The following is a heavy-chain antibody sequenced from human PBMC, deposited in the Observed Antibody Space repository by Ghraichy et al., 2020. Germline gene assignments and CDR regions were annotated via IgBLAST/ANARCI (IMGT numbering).Heavy chain of an antibody. V-gene: IGHV3-11*01. CDR3: AIEAVAGNYFDY. CDR1: GFTFSDYY. CDR2: ISSSGYTV. Sequence: GGSLTLSCAASGFTFSDYYMSWIRQAPGKGLEWVSYISSSGYTVYYADSVKGRFTISRDNAKNSLYLQMNSLRAEDTAVYYCAIEAVAGNYFDYWGQGTLVTVSS. D-gene: IGHD6-19*01. J-gene: IGHJ4*02.